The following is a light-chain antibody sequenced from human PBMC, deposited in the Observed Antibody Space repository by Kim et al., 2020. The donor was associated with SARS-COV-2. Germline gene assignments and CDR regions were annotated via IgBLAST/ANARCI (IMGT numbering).Light chain of an antibody. CDR2: AAS. Sequence: ASKGDRVPITCRASQGISSYLAWYQQKPGKAPKLLIYAASTLQSGVPSRFSGSGSGTDFTLTISCLQSEDFATYYCQQYYSYPHAFGQGTKVDIK. CDR1: QGISSY. CDR3: QQYYSYPHA. J-gene: IGKJ1*01. V-gene: IGKV1-8*01.